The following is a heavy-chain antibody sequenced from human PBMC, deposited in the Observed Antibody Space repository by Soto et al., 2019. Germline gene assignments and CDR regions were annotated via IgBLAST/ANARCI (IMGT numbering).Heavy chain of an antibody. D-gene: IGHD2-2*02. J-gene: IGHJ6*03. V-gene: IGHV4-34*01. CDR1: GGSFSGYY. CDR3: ARVMGYCSSTSCYRTYYYMDV. Sequence: SETLSLTCAVYGGSFSGYYWSWIRQPPGTGLEWIGEVDHSGSTNYNPSLKSRVTILVDTSKNQFSLKLSSVTAADTAVYYCARVMGYCSSTSCYRTYYYMDVWGKGTKVTVSS. CDR2: VDHSGST.